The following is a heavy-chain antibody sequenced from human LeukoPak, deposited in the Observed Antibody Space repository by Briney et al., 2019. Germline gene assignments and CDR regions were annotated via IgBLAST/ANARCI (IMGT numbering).Heavy chain of an antibody. J-gene: IGHJ4*02. CDR3: ARGSSGWYSIDY. Sequence: SETLSLTCTVSGGSISNYYWSWIRQSAGEGLEWIGRIYSSGSTNFNPSLKSRVTMSVDTSNNQFSLKLSSVSVADTAVYYCARGSSGWYSIDYWGQGILVTVSS. V-gene: IGHV4-4*07. CDR1: GGSISNYY. CDR2: IYSSGST. D-gene: IGHD6-19*01.